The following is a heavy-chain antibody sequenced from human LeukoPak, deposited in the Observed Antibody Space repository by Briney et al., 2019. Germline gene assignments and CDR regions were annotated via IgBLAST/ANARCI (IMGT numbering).Heavy chain of an antibody. CDR1: GGSFSGYY. V-gene: IGHV4-34*01. CDR3: GRLYCTRASCFFDY. Sequence: SETLSLTCAVYGGSFSGYYWSWIRQPPGKGLEWIGEINHSGSTNYNPSLKSRVTISLDTSKNQFSLKLSSVTAADTAIYYCGRLYCTRASCFFDYWGQGALVIVSS. CDR2: INHSGST. D-gene: IGHD2-2*01. J-gene: IGHJ4*02.